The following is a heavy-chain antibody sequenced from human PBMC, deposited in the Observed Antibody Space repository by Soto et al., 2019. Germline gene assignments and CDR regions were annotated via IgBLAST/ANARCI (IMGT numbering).Heavy chain of an antibody. V-gene: IGHV4-4*02. J-gene: IGHJ4*02. CDR2: IYHSGST. Sequence: QVQLQESGPGLLKPSGTLSLTCAVSGGSISSSNWWSWVRQPPGKGLEWIGEIYHSGSTNYNPSLESRVNISVAKSKHQFHLKLSSVTAADTAVYYCTSEMVGIAVAGTLSYWGQGTLVTVSS. D-gene: IGHD6-19*01. CDR1: GGSISSSNW. CDR3: TSEMVGIAVAGTLSY.